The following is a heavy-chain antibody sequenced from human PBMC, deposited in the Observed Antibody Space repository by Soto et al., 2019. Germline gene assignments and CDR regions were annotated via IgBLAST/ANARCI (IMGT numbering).Heavy chain of an antibody. Sequence: ASETLSLTCTVSGGSISSGGYYWSWIRQHPGKGLEWIGYIYYSGSTYYNPSLKSRVTISVDTSKNQFSLKLSSVTAADTAVYYCARVTIVVVPAAIGEQLWFDPWGQGTLVTVSS. CDR2: IYYSGST. CDR3: ARVTIVVVPAAIGEQLWFDP. D-gene: IGHD2-2*01. V-gene: IGHV4-31*03. J-gene: IGHJ5*02. CDR1: GGSISSGGYY.